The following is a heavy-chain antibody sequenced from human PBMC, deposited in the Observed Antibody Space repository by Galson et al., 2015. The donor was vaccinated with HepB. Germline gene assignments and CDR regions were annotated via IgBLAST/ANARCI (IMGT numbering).Heavy chain of an antibody. V-gene: IGHV1-24*01. D-gene: IGHD4-11*01. J-gene: IGHJ6*03. CDR2: IDPEDGKT. CDR1: GRTLTELS. CDR3: TIVERGVVYRNYGHYYYYYMDG. Sequence: SVKVSCKVSGRTLTELSMHWVRQAPGKGLEWVGGIDPEDGKTLYAQDFQGRLTVTEDASTDTAYMELSSLNSKDTAIYYCTIVERGVVYRNYGHYYYYYMDGRGNGTTVTVSS.